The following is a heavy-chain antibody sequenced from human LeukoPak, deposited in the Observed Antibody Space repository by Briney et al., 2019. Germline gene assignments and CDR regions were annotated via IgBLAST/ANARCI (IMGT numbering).Heavy chain of an antibody. CDR3: ARVPLSDPSGHYYAH. CDR1: GYTFTNYG. Sequence: GASVTVSCTTSGYTFTNYGMHWVRQAPRQSPEWMGWINTGNGNAKSSQKFQDRVTLTRDTSATTAYMELNSLSSEDTAVYYCARVPLSDPSGHYYAHWGQGTLVTVSS. V-gene: IGHV1-3*04. CDR2: INTGNGNA. J-gene: IGHJ1*01. D-gene: IGHD3-22*01.